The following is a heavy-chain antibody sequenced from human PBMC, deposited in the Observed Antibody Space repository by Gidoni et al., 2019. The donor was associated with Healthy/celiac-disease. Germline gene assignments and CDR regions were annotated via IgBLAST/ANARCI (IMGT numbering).Heavy chain of an antibody. CDR2: ISYDGSNK. D-gene: IGHD6-19*01. J-gene: IGHJ3*02. Sequence: GFTFSSYAMHWVRQAPGKGLEWVAVISYDGSNKYYADSVKGRFTISRDNSKNTLYLQMNSLRAEDTAVYYCARLIAVAGNNAFDIWGQGTMVTVSS. V-gene: IGHV3-30-3*01. CDR3: ARLIAVAGNNAFDI. CDR1: GFTFSSYA.